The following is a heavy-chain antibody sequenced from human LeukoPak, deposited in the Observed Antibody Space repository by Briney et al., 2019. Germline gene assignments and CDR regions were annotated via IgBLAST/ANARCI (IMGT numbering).Heavy chain of an antibody. CDR3: ARDPYGTGAFDY. V-gene: IGHV3-66*01. CDR1: GFTVSSNY. CDR2: VCTGGST. D-gene: IGHD1-1*01. Sequence: GGSLRLSCAASGFTVSSNYMNWVRQAPGKGLEWVSVVCTGGSTYYADSVKGRFTISRDNPKNTVYLQVNSLRAEDTAVYYCARDPYGTGAFDYWGQGTQVTVSS. J-gene: IGHJ4*02.